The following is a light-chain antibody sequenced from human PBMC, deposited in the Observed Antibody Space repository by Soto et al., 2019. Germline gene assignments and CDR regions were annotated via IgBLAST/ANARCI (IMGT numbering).Light chain of an antibody. V-gene: IGLV2-8*01. CDR3: SSYTSSSTLYV. CDR2: EVN. J-gene: IGLJ1*01. CDR1: SSDVGIFNY. Sequence: QSVLTQPPSASGSPGQSVTISCTGTSSDVGIFNYVSWYQQHPDQAPKLLIFEVNKRPSGVPDRFSASKSGNTASLTVSGLQAEDEADYYRSSYTSSSTLYVFGTGTKLTVL.